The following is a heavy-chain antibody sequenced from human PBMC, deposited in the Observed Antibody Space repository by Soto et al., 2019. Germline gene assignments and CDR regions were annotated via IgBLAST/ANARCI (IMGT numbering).Heavy chain of an antibody. CDR2: INPNSGGT. CDR3: ARAYGSGSYYAYNWFDP. J-gene: IGHJ5*02. Sequence: VASVKVSCKASGYTFTGYYMHWVRQAPGQGLEWMGWINPNSGGTNYAQKFQGWVTMTRDTPISTAYMELSRLRSDDTAVYYCARAYGSGSYYAYNWFDPWGQGTLVTVSS. V-gene: IGHV1-2*04. CDR1: GYTFTGYY. D-gene: IGHD3-10*01.